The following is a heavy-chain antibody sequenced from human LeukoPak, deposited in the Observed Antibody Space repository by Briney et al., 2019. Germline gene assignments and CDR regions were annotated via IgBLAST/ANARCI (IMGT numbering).Heavy chain of an antibody. CDR1: GFTFSGYE. J-gene: IGHJ4*02. Sequence: GGSLRLSCAASGFTFSGYEMNWVRQAPGKGLEWVSYISSSGSTIYYADSVKGRFTISRDNAKNSLYLQMNSLRAEDTAVYYCARDTLRIVGANYFDYWGQGTLVTVSS. CDR2: ISSSGSTI. CDR3: ARDTLRIVGANYFDY. D-gene: IGHD1-26*01. V-gene: IGHV3-48*03.